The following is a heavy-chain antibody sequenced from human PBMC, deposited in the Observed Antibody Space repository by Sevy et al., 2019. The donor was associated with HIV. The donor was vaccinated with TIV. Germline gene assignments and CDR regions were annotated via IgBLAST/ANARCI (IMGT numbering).Heavy chain of an antibody. CDR3: SSQAKYYSDTSGYSSYFNY. D-gene: IGHD3-22*01. J-gene: IGHJ4*02. V-gene: IGHV3-74*01. CDR2: ISPDGSST. Sequence: GGSLRLSCAASGFTFINYWMHWVRQVPGKGLVWVSRISPDGSSTNYADSGKGRFTISRDNAKSTLYLQMNSLRVDDTAVYYCSSQAKYYSDTSGYSSYFNYWGQGTLVTVSS. CDR1: GFTFINYW.